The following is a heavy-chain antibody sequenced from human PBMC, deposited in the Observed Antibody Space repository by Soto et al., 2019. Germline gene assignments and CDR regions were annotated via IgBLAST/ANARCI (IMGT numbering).Heavy chain of an antibody. Sequence: QVQLVQSGAEMKQPGASVKLSCKTSGYIFSDYVIHWVRQAPGQRPEWMGYIYGDNTYTKYSEKFQGRVTITSDTSADTGYMELGRLTSEDPAVYYWSGDRAILPGTFFDHLGLGTLGTVFS. D-gene: IGHD6-13*01. J-gene: IGHJ4*01. CDR2: IYGDNTYT. CDR3: SGDRAILPGTFFDH. CDR1: GYIFSDYV. V-gene: IGHV1-3*01.